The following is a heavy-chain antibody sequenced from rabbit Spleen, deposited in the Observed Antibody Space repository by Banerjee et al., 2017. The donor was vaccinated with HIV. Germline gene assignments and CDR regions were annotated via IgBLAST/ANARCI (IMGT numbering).Heavy chain of an antibody. D-gene: IGHD2-1*01. V-gene: IGHV1S45*01. J-gene: IGHJ6*01. CDR3: ARCDEDWRCVMDL. CDR1: GFSFSSGYY. CDR2: IYTGSSGST. Sequence: QEQLVESGGGLVQPEGSLTLTCTASGFSFSSGYYMCWVRQAPGKGLEWIACIYTGSSGSTYYASWAKGRFTISKTSSTTVTLQMTSLTAADTATYFCARCDEDWRCVMDLWGQGTLVTVS.